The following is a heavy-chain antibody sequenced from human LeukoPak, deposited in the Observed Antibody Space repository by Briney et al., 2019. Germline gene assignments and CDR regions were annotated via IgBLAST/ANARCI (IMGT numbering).Heavy chain of an antibody. CDR2: IKQDGSEK. V-gene: IGHV3-7*01. Sequence: GGSLRLSCAASGFTFSSCWMSWVRQAPGKGLEWVASIKQDGSEKYYVDSVKGRFTISRDNAKNSLYLQMNSLRAEDTAVYYCATRSGWYLRSFDSWGQGTLVTVSS. CDR3: ATRSGWYLRSFDS. D-gene: IGHD6-19*01. CDR1: GFTFSSCW. J-gene: IGHJ4*02.